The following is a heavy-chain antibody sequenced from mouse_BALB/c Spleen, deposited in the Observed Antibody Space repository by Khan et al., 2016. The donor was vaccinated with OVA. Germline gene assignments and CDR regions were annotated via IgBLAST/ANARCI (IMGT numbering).Heavy chain of an antibody. J-gene: IGHJ3*01. CDR3: IRSGYGAFAY. D-gene: IGHD1-1*02. CDR2: INPSNGDS. V-gene: IGHV1S81*02. CDR1: GYTFTSYY. Sequence: QVQLKQSGAELVKPGASVKLSCKASGYTFTSYYMYWVKQRPGQGLEWIGEINPSNGDSNFNEKFRSRATLTVDKSSKTANMQLSSLTSEDSAVYYCIRSGYGAFAYWGQGTLVTVSA.